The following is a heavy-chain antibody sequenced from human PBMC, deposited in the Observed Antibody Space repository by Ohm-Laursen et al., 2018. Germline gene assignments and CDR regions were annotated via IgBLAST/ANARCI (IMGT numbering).Heavy chain of an antibody. CDR1: GFTFSSYA. Sequence: SLRLSCTASGFTFSSYAMSWVRQAPGKGLEWVAVISYDGGNKYYANSVKGRLTISRDNSKNTLYLQMNSLRAEDTAVYYCAKDSGATDGYNDLDYWGQGTLVTVSS. V-gene: IGHV3-30*18. CDR2: ISYDGGNK. J-gene: IGHJ4*02. CDR3: AKDSGATDGYNDLDY. D-gene: IGHD5-24*01.